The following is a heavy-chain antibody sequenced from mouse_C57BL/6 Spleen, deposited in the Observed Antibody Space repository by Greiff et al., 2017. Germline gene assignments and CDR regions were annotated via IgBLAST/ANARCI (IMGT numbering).Heavy chain of an antibody. CDR3: AREIWDYYAMDY. Sequence: VQLQQPGAELVRPGTSVKLSCKASGYTFTSYWMHWVKQRPGQGLEWIGVIDPSDSYTNYNQKFKGKATLTVDTSSSTAYMQLSSLTSEDSAVYYCAREIWDYYAMDYWGQGTSVTVS. J-gene: IGHJ4*01. V-gene: IGHV1-59*01. CDR1: GYTFTSYW. D-gene: IGHD4-1*01. CDR2: IDPSDSYT.